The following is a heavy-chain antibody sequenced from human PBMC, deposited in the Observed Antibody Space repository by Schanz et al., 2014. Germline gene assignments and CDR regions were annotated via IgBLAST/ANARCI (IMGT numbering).Heavy chain of an antibody. CDR3: AKDISDTSGKDDY. V-gene: IGHV3-23*04. CDR2: ISGTGGDDT. D-gene: IGHD3-22*01. CDR1: GFSFGTYA. J-gene: IGHJ4*02. Sequence: EVQLVESGGGVVQPGGSLRLSCAASGFSFGTYAMSWVRQAPGKGLLWVSSISGTGGDDTYYADSVKGRFTISRDNSKNTLFLQMNSLRVEDSAIYYCAKDISDTSGKDDYWGQGTLVTVSS.